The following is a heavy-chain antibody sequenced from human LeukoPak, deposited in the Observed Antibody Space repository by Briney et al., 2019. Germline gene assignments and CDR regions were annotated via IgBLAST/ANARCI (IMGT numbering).Heavy chain of an antibody. J-gene: IGHJ4*02. CDR1: EFTFSSYS. CDR2: IYSGGNT. D-gene: IGHD7-27*01. V-gene: IGHV3-53*01. Sequence: GGSLRLSCAASEFTFSSYSMNWVRQAPGRGLGWLSVIYSGGNTYYADSVMGRFTISRDNSKNTLYLQMNSLRAEDTAVYYCARESTTDGDFWGQGTLVTVSS. CDR3: ARESTTDGDF.